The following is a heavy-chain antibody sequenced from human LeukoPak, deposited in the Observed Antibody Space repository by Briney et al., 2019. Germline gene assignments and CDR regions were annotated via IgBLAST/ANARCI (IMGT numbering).Heavy chain of an antibody. D-gene: IGHD3-22*01. V-gene: IGHV3-30-3*01. Sequence: GSLRLSCAASGFTFSSYAMHWVRQAPGKGLEWVAVISYDGSNKYYADSVKGRFTISRDNSKNTLYLQMNSLRAEDTAVYYCAKDIMIVVVIAYSMDVWGQGTTVTVSS. CDR2: ISYDGSNK. CDR1: GFTFSSYA. J-gene: IGHJ6*02. CDR3: AKDIMIVVVIAYSMDV.